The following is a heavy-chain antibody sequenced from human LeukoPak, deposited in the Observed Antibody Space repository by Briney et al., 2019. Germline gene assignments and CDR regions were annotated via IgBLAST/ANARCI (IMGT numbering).Heavy chain of an antibody. V-gene: IGHV1-69*05. J-gene: IGHJ4*02. CDR1: GGTFSSYA. CDR2: IIPIFGTA. Sequence: SVKVSCKASGGTFSSYAISWVRQAPGQGLEWMGRIIPIFGTANYAQKFQGRVTITTDESTSTAYMELSSLRSEDTAVYYCARESGITMVRGAFDYWGQGTLVTVSS. D-gene: IGHD3-10*01. CDR3: ARESGITMVRGAFDY.